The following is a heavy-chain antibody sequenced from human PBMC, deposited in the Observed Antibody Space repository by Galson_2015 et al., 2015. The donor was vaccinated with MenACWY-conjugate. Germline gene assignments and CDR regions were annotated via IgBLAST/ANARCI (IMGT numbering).Heavy chain of an antibody. CDR1: GFVFSSYT. V-gene: IGHV3-64D*09. CDR3: VKAWYSRDWCSLYNFLFQH. D-gene: IGHD6-19*01. Sequence: SLRLSCAASGFVFSSYTMHWVRQAPGEGLECISTISPSGSNTFYADSAKGRLSISRDNSKTTVYLHMSSLRPEDTAVYYCVKAWYSRDWCSLYNFLFQHWGQGTQVIVSS. J-gene: IGHJ1*01. CDR2: ISPSGSNT.